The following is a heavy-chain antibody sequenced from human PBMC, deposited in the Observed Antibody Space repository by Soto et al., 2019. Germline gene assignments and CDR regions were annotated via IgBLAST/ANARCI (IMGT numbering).Heavy chain of an antibody. D-gene: IGHD2-21*02. CDR3: THSRCGGDCLQSYSSHYYYGMDV. CDR1: GFSLSTGGVG. Sequence: QITLMESGPTLVKPTQTLTLTCTFSGFSLSTGGVGVGWIRQPPGKALEWLALIYWDDDNRYSPSLRSRLTITHDPSKHHVVLTMTNMDPVDTATYYCTHSRCGGDCLQSYSSHYYYGMDVWGQGTTVTVSS. V-gene: IGHV2-5*02. CDR2: IYWDDDN. J-gene: IGHJ6*02.